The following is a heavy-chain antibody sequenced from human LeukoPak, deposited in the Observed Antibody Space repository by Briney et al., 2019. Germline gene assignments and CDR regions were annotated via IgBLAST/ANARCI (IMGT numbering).Heavy chain of an antibody. V-gene: IGHV3-21*01. D-gene: IGHD5-18*01. CDR2: ISSSSSYI. J-gene: IGHJ4*02. Sequence: PGGSLRLSCAASGFTFSSYSMTWVRQAPGKGLEWVSSISSSSSYIYYADSVKGRFTISRDNAKNSLYLQMNSLRAEDTAVYYCARVIRDTAMAQGVDYWGQGTLVTVSS. CDR3: ARVIRDTAMAQGVDY. CDR1: GFTFSSYS.